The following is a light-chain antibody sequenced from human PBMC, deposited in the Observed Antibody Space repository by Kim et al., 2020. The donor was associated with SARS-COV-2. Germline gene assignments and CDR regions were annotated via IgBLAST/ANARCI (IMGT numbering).Light chain of an antibody. J-gene: IGKJ2*01. CDR2: GAT. V-gene: IGKV3-20*01. CDR3: QQYESSPPSYT. Sequence: PGESATLSCRASQSVSSTYLAWYQQNPGQAPRLLIYGATNRATGIPDRFSGSGSVTDFTLTISRLEPEDFAIYYCQQYESSPPSYTFGQGTKLEI. CDR1: QSVSSTY.